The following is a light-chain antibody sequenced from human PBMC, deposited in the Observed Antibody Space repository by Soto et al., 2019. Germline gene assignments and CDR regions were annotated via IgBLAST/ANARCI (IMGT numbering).Light chain of an antibody. CDR1: QSISHF. CDR3: QQSYTPPHT. CDR2: TAS. Sequence: DIQMTQSPPSLSASVGDKVTITCRPSQSISHFLNWYQQKPGKAPKLLIYTASSLQSGVPSRFSGSESGTHFTLTVSSLQPEDSATYFCQQSYTPPHTFGQGTKLEIK. V-gene: IGKV1-39*01. J-gene: IGKJ2*01.